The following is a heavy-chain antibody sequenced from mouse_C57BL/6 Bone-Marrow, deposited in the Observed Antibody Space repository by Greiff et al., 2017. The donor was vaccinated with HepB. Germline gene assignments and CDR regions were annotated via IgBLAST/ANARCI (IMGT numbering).Heavy chain of an antibody. Sequence: VQLQQSGAELVKPGASVKLSCKASGYTFTSYWMHWVKQRPGQGLEWIGMIHPNSGSTNYNEKFKSKATLTVDKSSSTAYMQLSSLTSEDSAGYYCSRDDYPTYAMDYWGQGTSVTVSS. D-gene: IGHD2-4*01. CDR2: IHPNSGST. V-gene: IGHV1-64*01. CDR3: SRDDYPTYAMDY. CDR1: GYTFTSYW. J-gene: IGHJ4*01.